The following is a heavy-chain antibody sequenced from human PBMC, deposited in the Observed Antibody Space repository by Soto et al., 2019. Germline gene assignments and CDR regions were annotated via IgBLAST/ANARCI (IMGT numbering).Heavy chain of an antibody. V-gene: IGHV3-23*01. D-gene: IGHD6-13*01. CDR3: AKSKGSSWYKTWFDP. CDR2: IIGSGGST. Sequence: GGSLRLSCAASGFTFTSYAMNWLRQAPGKGLEWVSAIIGSGGSTYYADSVKGRFTISRDNSKNTLFLQMNSLRAEDTAVYYCAKSKGSSWYKTWFDPWGRGTLVTVS. CDR1: GFTFTSYA. J-gene: IGHJ5*02.